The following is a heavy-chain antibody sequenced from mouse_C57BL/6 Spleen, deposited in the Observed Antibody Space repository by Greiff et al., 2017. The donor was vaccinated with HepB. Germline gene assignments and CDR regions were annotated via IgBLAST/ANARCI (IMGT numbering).Heavy chain of an antibody. CDR1: GYTFTSYW. V-gene: IGHV1-52*01. CDR3: AREGGYSNSYAMDY. CDR2: IDPSDSET. D-gene: IGHD2-5*01. J-gene: IGHJ4*01. Sequence: QVQLQQPGAELVRPGSSVKLSCKASGYTFTSYWMHWVKQRPIQGLEWIGNIDPSDSETHYNQKFKDKATLTVDKSSSTAYMQLSSLTSEDSAVYYCAREGGYSNSYAMDYWGQGTSVTVSS.